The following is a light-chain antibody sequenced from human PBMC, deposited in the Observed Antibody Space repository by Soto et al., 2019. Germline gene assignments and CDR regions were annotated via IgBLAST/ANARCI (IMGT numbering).Light chain of an antibody. Sequence: QSVLTQPPSASGTPGQRVTISCSGSRSNIGSNAVNWYQQLPGTAPKLLIYSNNQRPSGVADRFSGSKSGTSASLAISGLQSGDEADYYCAAWDDSMNGYVFGTGTKGTVL. CDR3: AAWDDSMNGYV. CDR2: SNN. CDR1: RSNIGSNA. J-gene: IGLJ1*01. V-gene: IGLV1-44*01.